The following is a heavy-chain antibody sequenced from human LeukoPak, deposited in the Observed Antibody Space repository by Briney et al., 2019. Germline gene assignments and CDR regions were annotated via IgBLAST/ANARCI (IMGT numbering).Heavy chain of an antibody. CDR1: GGSISGSSYY. J-gene: IGHJ3*02. Sequence: SETLSLTCTVSGGSISGSSYYWGWIRQPPGKGLEWIGSISHSGSPYYNPSLKSRVTISVHTSKNQFSLKLSSVTAADTAVYYCARGGDYYDSSGYYDDAFDIWGQGTMVTVSS. CDR3: ARGGDYYDSSGYYDDAFDI. V-gene: IGHV4-39*07. CDR2: ISHSGSP. D-gene: IGHD3-22*01.